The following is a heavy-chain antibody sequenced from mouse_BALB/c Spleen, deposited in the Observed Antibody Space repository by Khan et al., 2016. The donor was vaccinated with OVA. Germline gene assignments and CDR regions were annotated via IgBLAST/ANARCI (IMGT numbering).Heavy chain of an antibody. V-gene: IGHV1-62-2*01. CDR3: ARHEDGNDGYYDYAMDY. J-gene: IGHJ4*01. Sequence: QVQLQQSGAELVKPGASVKLSCKASGYTFTEYIIHWVKQRSGQGLEWLGWFYPGSGSIKYNEKFKDKATLTADKSSSTVYMELSRLTSEDSAVYFCARHEDGNDGYYDYAMDYWGQGTSVTVSS. CDR1: GYTFTEYI. D-gene: IGHD2-3*01. CDR2: FYPGSGSI.